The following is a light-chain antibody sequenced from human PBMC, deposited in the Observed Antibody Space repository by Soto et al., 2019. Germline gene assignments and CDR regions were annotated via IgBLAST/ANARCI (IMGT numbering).Light chain of an antibody. CDR1: QSVSSY. V-gene: IGKV3-11*01. Sequence: EIVLTQSPATLSLSPGERATLSCRASQSVSSYLAWYQQKPGQAPRLLIYDASNRATGIPARFSGSGSGTDFTLTISILEPEDFAVYYCQQHSNWPPYTFGQGTKLEIK. CDR2: DAS. J-gene: IGKJ2*01. CDR3: QQHSNWPPYT.